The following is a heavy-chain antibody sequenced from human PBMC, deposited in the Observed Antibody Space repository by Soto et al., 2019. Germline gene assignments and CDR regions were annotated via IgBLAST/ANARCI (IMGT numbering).Heavy chain of an antibody. J-gene: IGHJ4*02. Sequence: QVQLQESGPGLVKPSQTLSLTCSVSVSGVSSTFGSYYWSWIRQHPGRGLEWVGDISYTARTNYNAALRSRVSISMGTPDNEFSLRLRSVTSADTAVYCCARGRKHYAGVVDSLPFFDFWGQGALVTVSS. V-gene: IGHV4-31*03. CDR1: GVSSTFGSYY. CDR2: ISYTART. CDR3: ARGRKHYAGVVDSLPFFDF. D-gene: IGHD3-3*01.